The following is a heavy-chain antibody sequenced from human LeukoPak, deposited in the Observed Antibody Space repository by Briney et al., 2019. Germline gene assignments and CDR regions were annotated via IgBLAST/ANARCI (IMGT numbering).Heavy chain of an antibody. D-gene: IGHD3-10*01. CDR1: GGSISSYY. CDR2: IYYSGST. J-gene: IGHJ6*03. V-gene: IGHV4-59*12. Sequence: TSETLSLTCTVSGGSISSYYWSWIRQPPGKGLEWIGYIYYSGSTNYNPSLKSRVIMSVDTSKNQFSLKLSSVTAADTAVYYCARGLRVVRGVIPYYYYMDVWGKGTTVTVSS. CDR3: ARGLRVVRGVIPYYYYMDV.